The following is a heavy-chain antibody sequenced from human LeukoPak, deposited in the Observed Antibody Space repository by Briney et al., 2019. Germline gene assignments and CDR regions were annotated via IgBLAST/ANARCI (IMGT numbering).Heavy chain of an antibody. CDR2: ISDDGSNK. CDR3: AKSKGAVTGSFDY. CDR1: GFTFSSYG. D-gene: IGHD6-19*01. V-gene: IGHV3-30*18. J-gene: IGHJ4*02. Sequence: PGRSLRLSCAASGFTFSSYGMHWVRQAPGKGLEWGAVISDDGSNKYYGDSVKGRFTISRDNSKSTLYLQMNSLRVEDTAVYYCAKSKGAVTGSFDYWGQGTLVTVSS.